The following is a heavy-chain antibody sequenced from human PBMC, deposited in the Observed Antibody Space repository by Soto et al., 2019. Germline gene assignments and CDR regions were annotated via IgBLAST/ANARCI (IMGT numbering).Heavy chain of an antibody. CDR3: ARDLAAGEH. Sequence: GASVKVSCKTSGYTFTHYYIHWLRQAPGQWLEWLGIINPASGSTNYAQDFQGRVTLTMDTSTTTVYMELSGLRAEDTAIFYCARDLAAGEHWGQGTLVTVSS. CDR2: INPASGST. CDR1: GYTFTHYY. J-gene: IGHJ4*02. D-gene: IGHD6-13*01. V-gene: IGHV1-46*01.